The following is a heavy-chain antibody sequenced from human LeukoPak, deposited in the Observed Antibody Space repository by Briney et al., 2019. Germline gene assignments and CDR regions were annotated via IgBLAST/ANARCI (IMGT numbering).Heavy chain of an antibody. J-gene: IGHJ3*02. D-gene: IGHD2-15*01. CDR2: ISWNSGSI. CDR3: AKAVVVTATLDDAFDI. V-gene: IGHV3-9*01. Sequence: PGGSLRLSCAASGFTFDDYAMHWVRQAPGKGLEWVSGISWNSGSIGYADSVKGRFTISRDNSKSTLYLQMNSLRAEDTALYYCAKAVVVTATLDDAFDIWGQGTMVTVSS. CDR1: GFTFDDYA.